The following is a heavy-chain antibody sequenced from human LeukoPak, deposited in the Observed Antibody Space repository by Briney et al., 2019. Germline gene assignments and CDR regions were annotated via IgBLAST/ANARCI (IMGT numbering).Heavy chain of an antibody. CDR2: IYYSGST. J-gene: IGHJ5*02. D-gene: IGHD6-19*01. V-gene: IGHV4-59*08. CDR3: ARQFSSGWYQSXXDP. Sequence: PSETLSLTCTVSGGSISSYYWSWIRQPPGKGLEWIGYIYYSGSTNYNPSLKSRVTISVDTSKNQFSLKLSSVTAADTAVYYCARQFSSGWYQSXXDPWGQGTLVTVSS. CDR1: GGSISSYY.